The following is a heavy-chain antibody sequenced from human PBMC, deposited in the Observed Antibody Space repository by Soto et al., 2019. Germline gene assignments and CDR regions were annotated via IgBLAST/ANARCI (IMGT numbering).Heavy chain of an antibody. D-gene: IGHD3-16*01. CDR3: ARDPGFLGELKRDSTINYYYYYMDV. CDR2: IWYDGSNK. Sequence: GGSLRLSCAASGFTFSSYGMHWVRQAPGKGLEWVAVIWYDGSNKYYADSVKGRFTISRDNSKNTLYLQMNSLRAEDTAVYYCARDPGFLGELKRDSTINYYYYYMDVWGKGTTVTVSS. V-gene: IGHV3-33*01. J-gene: IGHJ6*03. CDR1: GFTFSSYG.